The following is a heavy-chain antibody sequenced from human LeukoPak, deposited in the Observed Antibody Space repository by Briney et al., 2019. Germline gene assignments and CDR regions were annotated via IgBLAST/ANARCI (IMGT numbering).Heavy chain of an antibody. CDR1: GGSFSGYY. Sequence: SETLSLTCAVYGGSFSGYYWSWIRQPPGKGLEWIGEINHSGSTNYNPSLKSRVTISVDTSKNQFSLKLSSVTAADTAVYYCARGRVSLQPWYYYGSGSYRLRYGMDVWGQGTTVTVSS. V-gene: IGHV4-34*01. CDR3: ARGRVSLQPWYYYGSGSYRLRYGMDV. J-gene: IGHJ6*02. CDR2: INHSGST. D-gene: IGHD3-10*01.